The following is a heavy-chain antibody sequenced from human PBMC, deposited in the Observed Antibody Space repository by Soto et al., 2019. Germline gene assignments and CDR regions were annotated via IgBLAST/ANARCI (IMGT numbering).Heavy chain of an antibody. V-gene: IGHV2-5*02. CDR1: GFSLSARGEG. J-gene: IGHJ3*02. CDR2: IYWDDDK. Sequence: KESGPTLVKPTETLTLTYTFSGFSLSARGEGVGWIRQPPGKALEWLAIIYWDDDKRYSPSLRTTFTITKDTSKNQVVLTMTNMDPVDTATYFCAHRPFNSAWHDAYDIWGPGTMVTVSS. D-gene: IGHD5-18*01. CDR3: AHRPFNSAWHDAYDI.